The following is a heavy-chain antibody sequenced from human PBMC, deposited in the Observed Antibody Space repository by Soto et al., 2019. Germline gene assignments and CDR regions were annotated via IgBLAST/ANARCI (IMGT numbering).Heavy chain of an antibody. Sequence: QVQLVQSGAEVKKPGASVKVSCRSSGYTFTSNAIHWVRKAPGQSLEWMGWVNAGNGYTKYLQNFQGRVTISRDKSASTAYMELNSLRSEDTAVYYCARGAHTYGYVFDYWGQGTLVTVSS. CDR3: ARGAHTYGYVFDY. CDR1: GYTFTSNA. CDR2: VNAGNGYT. D-gene: IGHD5-18*01. J-gene: IGHJ4*02. V-gene: IGHV1-3*01.